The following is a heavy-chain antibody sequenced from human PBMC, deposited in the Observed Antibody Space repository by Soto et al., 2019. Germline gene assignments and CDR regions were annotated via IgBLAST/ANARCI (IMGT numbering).Heavy chain of an antibody. CDR3: ARVSQTYYFDSSGYRELYFDY. D-gene: IGHD3-22*01. CDR2: IYYSGST. V-gene: IGHV4-59*01. Sequence: PSETLSLTCSVSGGSISGYYWSWIRQPPGKGLEWIGYIYYSGSTNYNPSLKSRVTISLDTSKNQFSLKLSSVTAADTAVYFCARVSQTYYFDSSGYRELYFDYWGQGTLVTVSS. CDR1: GGSISGYY. J-gene: IGHJ4*02.